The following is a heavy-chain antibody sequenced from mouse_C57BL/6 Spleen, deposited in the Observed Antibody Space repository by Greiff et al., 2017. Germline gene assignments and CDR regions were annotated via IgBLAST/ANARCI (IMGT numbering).Heavy chain of an antibody. CDR1: GYTFTSYW. J-gene: IGHJ2*01. CDR2: IHPNSGST. CDR3: ASSPYYYFDY. D-gene: IGHD1-1*01. Sequence: QVQLQQPGAELVKPGASVKLSCKASGYTFTSYWMHWVKQRPGQGLEWIGMIHPNSGSTNYNEKFKSKDTLTVDKSSSTAYMQLSSLTSEDSAVYYCASSPYYYFDYWGQGTTLTVSS. V-gene: IGHV1-64*01.